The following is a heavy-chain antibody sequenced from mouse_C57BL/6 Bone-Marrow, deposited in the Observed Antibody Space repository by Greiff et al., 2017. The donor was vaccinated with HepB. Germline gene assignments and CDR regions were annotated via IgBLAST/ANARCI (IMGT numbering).Heavy chain of an antibody. J-gene: IGHJ2*01. D-gene: IGHD1-1*01. V-gene: IGHV1-9*01. CDR1: GYTFTGYW. CDR2: ILPGSGST. CDR3: ARGLYYYDSSYYFDY. Sequence: QVQLQQSGAELMKPGASVKLSCKATGYTFTGYWIEWVKQRPGHGLEWIGEILPGSGSTNYNEKFKGKATFTADTSSNTAYMQLSSLTTEDSAIYYWARGLYYYDSSYYFDYWGRGTTLTVSS.